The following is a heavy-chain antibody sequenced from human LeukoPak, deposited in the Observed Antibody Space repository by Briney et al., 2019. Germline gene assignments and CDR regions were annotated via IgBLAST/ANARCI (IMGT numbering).Heavy chain of an antibody. CDR1: VGTFSSYA. CDR3: AIKYYDFWSGSNPFDY. Sequence: SVKVSCKASVGTFSSYAIGWVRQAPVQGLEWMGGIIPIFGTANYAQKFQGRVTITADESTSTAYMELSSLRSEDTAVYYCAIKYYDFWSGSNPFDYWGQGTLVTVSS. CDR2: IIPIFGTA. J-gene: IGHJ4*02. D-gene: IGHD3-3*01. V-gene: IGHV1-69*13.